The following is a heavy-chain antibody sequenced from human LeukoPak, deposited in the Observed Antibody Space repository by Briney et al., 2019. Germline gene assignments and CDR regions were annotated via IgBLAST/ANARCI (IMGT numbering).Heavy chain of an antibody. J-gene: IGHJ4*02. V-gene: IGHV1-24*01. CDR2: FDPEDPEDGEA. D-gene: IGHD6-13*01. CDR1: GYTLTELS. Sequence: ASVKVSCKVSGYTLTELSMHWVRQAPGKGLEWMGGFDPEDPEDGEAIYAQKFQGRVAMTEDTSTDTAYMELSSLRSEDTAVYYCTTGKIYCSSCSDDYWGQGTLVTVSS. CDR3: TTGKIYCSSCSDDY.